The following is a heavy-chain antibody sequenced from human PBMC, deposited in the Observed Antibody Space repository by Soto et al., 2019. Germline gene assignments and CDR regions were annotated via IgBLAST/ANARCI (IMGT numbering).Heavy chain of an antibody. D-gene: IGHD3-16*01. J-gene: IGHJ5*02. CDR2: INPAGTIT. CDR1: GFPFSHDW. V-gene: IGHV3-74*01. Sequence: MQMVESGGGSVQPAGSLRLSCAASGFPFSHDWMHWVRQTPGKGLVWVSRINPAGTITNYADSVEGRFTISRDNADSALFLQMNSLSAEDTAIYYCTSDTFGLRDTWGQGTLVTVSS. CDR3: TSDTFGLRDT.